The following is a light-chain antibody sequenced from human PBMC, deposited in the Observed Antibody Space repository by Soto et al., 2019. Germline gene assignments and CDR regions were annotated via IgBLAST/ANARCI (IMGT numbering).Light chain of an antibody. CDR1: QSVSSSY. V-gene: IGKV3-20*01. CDR2: GAS. CDR3: QHYNSYSEA. J-gene: IGKJ1*01. Sequence: EIVLTQSPGTLSSSPGGGATLSCMASQSVSSSYLAWYQQKPGQAPRLLIYGASNRATGIPDRFSGSGSGTDFTLTISSLQPDDFATYYCQHYNSYSEAFGQGTKVDIK.